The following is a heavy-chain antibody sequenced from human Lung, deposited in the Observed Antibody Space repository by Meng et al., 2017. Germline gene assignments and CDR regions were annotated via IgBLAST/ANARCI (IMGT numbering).Heavy chain of an antibody. J-gene: IGHJ4*02. CDR2: INHSGST. CDR1: GGSFSDYY. Sequence: VQLQQWGEVLLKPSETLFLTCVVAGGSFSDYYWSWIRQPPGKGLEWIGEINHSGSTNYNPSLESRATISVDTSQNNLSLKLSSVTAADSAVYYCARGPTTMAHDFDYWGQGTLVTVSS. V-gene: IGHV4-34*01. CDR3: ARGPTTMAHDFDY. D-gene: IGHD4-11*01.